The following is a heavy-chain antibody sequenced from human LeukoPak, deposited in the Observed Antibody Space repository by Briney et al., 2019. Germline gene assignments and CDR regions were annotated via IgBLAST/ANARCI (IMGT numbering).Heavy chain of an antibody. J-gene: IGHJ4*02. V-gene: IGHV3-53*01. Sequence: PGGSLRLSCAASGFTVSSNYVSWVRQAPGEGLGWVSVIYSGGSTYYADSVRGRFTISRDKSKNTLYLQMNSLRVEDTAVYYCARGLYVDTTMPILYWGQGTLVTVSS. CDR3: ARGLYVDTTMPILY. D-gene: IGHD5-18*01. CDR2: IYSGGST. CDR1: GFTVSSNY.